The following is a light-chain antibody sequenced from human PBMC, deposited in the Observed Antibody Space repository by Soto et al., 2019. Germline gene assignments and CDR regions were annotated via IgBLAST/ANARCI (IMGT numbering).Light chain of an antibody. Sequence: QSVLTQPPSVSGAPGQRVTISCTGSSSNIGAGYDVHWYHQLPGTAPKLLIYGNSNRPSGVPDRFSGSNSGTSASLAITGLQVEDEADYYCQSYDSSLSVVFGGGTKVTVL. CDR1: SSNIGAGYD. J-gene: IGLJ2*01. CDR2: GNS. CDR3: QSYDSSLSVV. V-gene: IGLV1-40*01.